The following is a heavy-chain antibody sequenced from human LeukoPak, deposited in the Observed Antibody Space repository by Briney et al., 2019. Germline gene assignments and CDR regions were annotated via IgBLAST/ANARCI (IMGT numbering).Heavy chain of an antibody. CDR2: VDPEDGEI. Sequence: ASVKVSCKVSGYTLTELSMHWVREAPGKGLEWMGGVDPEDGEIIYAQKFQGRVTMTEDTSTDTAYMELSSLRSEDTAVYYCAIDVGELLTYWGQGTLVTVSS. J-gene: IGHJ4*02. V-gene: IGHV1-24*01. CDR1: GYTLTELS. CDR3: AIDVGELLTY. D-gene: IGHD1-26*01.